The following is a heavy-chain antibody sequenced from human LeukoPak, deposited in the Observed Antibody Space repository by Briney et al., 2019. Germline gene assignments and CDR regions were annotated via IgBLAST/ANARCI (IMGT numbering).Heavy chain of an antibody. Sequence: GASVKVSCKASGCTFTGYYMHWVRQAPGQGLEWMGWINPNSGGTNYAQKFQGRVTMTRDTSISTAYMELSRLRSDDTAVYYCARPLLGCSGGSCYSDWFDPWGQGTLVTVSS. CDR3: ARPLLGCSGGSCYSDWFDP. V-gene: IGHV1-2*02. CDR2: INPNSGGT. CDR1: GCTFTGYY. J-gene: IGHJ5*02. D-gene: IGHD2-15*01.